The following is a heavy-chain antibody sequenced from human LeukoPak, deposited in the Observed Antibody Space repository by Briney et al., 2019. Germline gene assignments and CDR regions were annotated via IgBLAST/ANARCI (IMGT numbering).Heavy chain of an antibody. J-gene: IGHJ4*02. CDR2: INHSGST. V-gene: IGHV4-34*01. CDR3: ARGRAGALYYDY. D-gene: IGHD4-17*01. Sequence: SETLSLVCAVYGGSFSGYYWSWIRQPPGKGLEWIGEINHSGSTNYNPSLKSRVTISVDTSKNQFSLKLSSVTAADTAVYYCARGRAGALYYDYWGQGTLVTVSS. CDR1: GGSFSGYY.